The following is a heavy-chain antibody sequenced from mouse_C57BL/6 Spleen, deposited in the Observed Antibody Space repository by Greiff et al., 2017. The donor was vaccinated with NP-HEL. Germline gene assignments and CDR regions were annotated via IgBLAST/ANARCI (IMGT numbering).Heavy chain of an antibody. CDR2: IYPSDSET. Sequence: QVQLQQPGAELVRPGSSVKLSCKASGYTFTSYWMEWVKQRPGQGLEWIGNIYPSDSETHYNQKFKDKATLTVDKSSSTAYMQLSSLTSEDSAVYYCARRGQGYAMDYWGQGTSVTASS. CDR3: ARRGQGYAMDY. J-gene: IGHJ4*01. D-gene: IGHD6-1*01. CDR1: GYTFTSYW. V-gene: IGHV1-61*01.